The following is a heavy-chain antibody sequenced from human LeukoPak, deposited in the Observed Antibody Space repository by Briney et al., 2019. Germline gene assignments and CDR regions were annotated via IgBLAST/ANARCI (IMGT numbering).Heavy chain of an antibody. CDR1: GGSFSGYY. D-gene: IGHD6-13*01. Sequence: SETLSLTCAVYGGSFSGYYWSWIRQPPGKGLEWIGEINHSGSTNYNPSLKSRVTISIDTSTNQFSLKLSSLAAADTAVYYCARVLSSSWYSRFDPWGQGTLVTVSS. CDR3: ARVLSSSWYSRFDP. CDR2: INHSGST. V-gene: IGHV4-34*01. J-gene: IGHJ5*02.